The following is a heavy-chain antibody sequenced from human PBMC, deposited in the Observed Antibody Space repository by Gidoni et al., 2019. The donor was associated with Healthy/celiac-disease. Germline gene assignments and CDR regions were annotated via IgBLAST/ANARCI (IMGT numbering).Heavy chain of an antibody. V-gene: IGHV1-24*01. Sequence: QVQLVQSGAEVKKPGASVKVSCKVAGYTLTALSMHWVRQAPGNGLEWMGGFDPEDGETIYAQKFQGRVTMTEDTSTDTAYMELSSLRSEDTAVYYCATDYTGSGSYYSSRDDAFDIWGQGTMVTVSS. CDR2: FDPEDGET. CDR1: GYTLTALS. D-gene: IGHD3-10*01. CDR3: ATDYTGSGSYYSSRDDAFDI. J-gene: IGHJ3*02.